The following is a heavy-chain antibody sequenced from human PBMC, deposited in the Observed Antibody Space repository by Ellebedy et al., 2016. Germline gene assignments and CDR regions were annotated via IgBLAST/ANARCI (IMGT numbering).Heavy chain of an antibody. D-gene: IGHD1-26*01. Sequence: GESLKISXAASGFTFSSYWMSWVRQAPGKGLEWVANIKQDGSEKNYVDSVKGRFTISRDNSKNTLYLQMNSLRAEDTAVYYCARDGGSHDAFDIWGQGTMVTVSS. CDR1: GFTFSSYW. CDR3: ARDGGSHDAFDI. V-gene: IGHV3-7*01. J-gene: IGHJ3*02. CDR2: IKQDGSEK.